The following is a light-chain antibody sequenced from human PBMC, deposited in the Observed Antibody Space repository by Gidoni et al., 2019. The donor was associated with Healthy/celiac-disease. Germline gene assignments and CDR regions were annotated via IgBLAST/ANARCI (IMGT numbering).Light chain of an antibody. Sequence: IQMTPSPSSLSASVGDRVTITGRASQSISSYLNWYQQKPGKAPKLLIYAASSLQSGVTSRFSGSGSGTDFTLTISSMKPEDFENYDCQQSYRTPTVTLGQGTRLEIK. CDR2: AAS. J-gene: IGKJ5*01. CDR3: QQSYRTPTVT. V-gene: IGKV1-39*01. CDR1: QSISSY.